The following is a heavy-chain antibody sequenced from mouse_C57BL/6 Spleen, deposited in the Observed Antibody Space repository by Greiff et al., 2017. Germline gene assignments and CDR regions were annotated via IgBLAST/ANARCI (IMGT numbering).Heavy chain of an antibody. CDR3: AISRKLGPGSYAMDY. CDR1: GYAFSSSW. V-gene: IGHV1-82*01. Sequence: VQLVESGPELVKPGASVKISCKASGYAFSSSWMNWVKQRPGKGLEWIGRIYPGDGDTNYNGKFKGKATLTADNSSSTAYMQLSSLTSENSAVYVCAISRKLGPGSYAMDYWGQGTSVTVSS. J-gene: IGHJ4*01. CDR2: IYPGDGDT.